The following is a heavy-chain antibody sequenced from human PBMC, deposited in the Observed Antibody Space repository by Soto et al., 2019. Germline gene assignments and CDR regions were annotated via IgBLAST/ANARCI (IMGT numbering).Heavy chain of an antibody. D-gene: IGHD7-27*01. Sequence: QVQLQQWGAGLLKPSETLSLTCAVYGGSFSGHYWNWIRQPPGKGLEWIGEINHNGSTNYNPSLKSRVTISVDTSKTQFSLKLSSVTAADTAVYYCARGWGRIFDYWGQGTLVTVSS. J-gene: IGHJ4*02. CDR3: ARGWGRIFDY. CDR2: INHNGST. V-gene: IGHV4-34*01. CDR1: GGSFSGHY.